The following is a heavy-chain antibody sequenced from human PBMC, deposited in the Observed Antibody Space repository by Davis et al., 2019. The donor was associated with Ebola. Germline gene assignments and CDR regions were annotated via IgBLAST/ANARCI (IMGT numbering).Heavy chain of an antibody. D-gene: IGHD3-22*01. CDR2: IYTSGST. Sequence: PSETLSLTCTVSGGSISSYYWRWIRQPAGKGLEWIGRIYTSGSTNYNPSLKSRVPMSVDTSKNQFSLKLSSVTAADTAVYYCASPSSGYYYDSSGYYSRAEYFQHWGQGTLVTVSS. J-gene: IGHJ1*01. V-gene: IGHV4-4*07. CDR3: ASPSSGYYYDSSGYYSRAEYFQH. CDR1: GGSISSYY.